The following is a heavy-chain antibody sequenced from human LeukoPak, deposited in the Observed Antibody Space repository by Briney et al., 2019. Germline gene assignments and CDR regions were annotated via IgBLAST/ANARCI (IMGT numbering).Heavy chain of an antibody. CDR2: ISGTTGRT. CDR3: DGADY. CDR1: GFTFSIYA. J-gene: IGHJ4*02. Sequence: GGSLRLSCAASGFTFSIYAMNWARQAPGKGLEWVSTISGTTGRTHYADSVRGRFTISRDNSKNTLYLQMNSLRAEDTAVYYCDGADYWGQGTLVTVSS. V-gene: IGHV3-23*01. D-gene: IGHD5-24*01.